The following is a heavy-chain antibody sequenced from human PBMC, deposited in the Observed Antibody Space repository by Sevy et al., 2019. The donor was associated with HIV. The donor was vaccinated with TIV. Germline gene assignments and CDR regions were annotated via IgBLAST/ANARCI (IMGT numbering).Heavy chain of an antibody. Sequence: GGSLRLSCTASGFTFRNYAMNWVRQAPGKGLERVALISYDGSNKYYADSVRGRFAISRDNSKNTLYLQMNRLRPEDTAMYYCAREGQLCFVYYFDNCGQGTLVTVSS. CDR2: ISYDGSNK. J-gene: IGHJ4*02. CDR3: AREGQLCFVYYFDN. V-gene: IGHV3-30*09. CDR1: GFTFRNYA. D-gene: IGHD3-10*01.